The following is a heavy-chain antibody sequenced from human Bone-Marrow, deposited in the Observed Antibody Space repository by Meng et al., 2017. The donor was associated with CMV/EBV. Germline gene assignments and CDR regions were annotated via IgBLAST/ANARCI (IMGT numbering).Heavy chain of an antibody. CDR2: ISSSSSYI. D-gene: IGHD3-3*01. J-gene: IGHJ6*02. CDR3: ARDVITIFGNYGMDV. Sequence: GESLKISCAASGFTFSSYSMNWVRQAPGKGLEWVSSISSSSSYIYYADSVKDRFTISRDNAKNSLYLQMNSLRAEDTAVYYCARDVITIFGNYGMDVWGQGTTVTVSS. V-gene: IGHV3-21*01. CDR1: GFTFSSYS.